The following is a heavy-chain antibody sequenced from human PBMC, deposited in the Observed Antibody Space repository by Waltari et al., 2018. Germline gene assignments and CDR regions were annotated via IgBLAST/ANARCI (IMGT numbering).Heavy chain of an antibody. CDR2: INPNSGGT. CDR3: ARDPNYYGSGKDAFDI. Sequence: QVQLVQSGAEVKKPGASVKVSCKASGYTFTGYYMHWVRHAPGQGLEWMGWINPNSGGTNYAQKFQGRVTMTRDTSISTAYMELSRLRSDDTAVYYCARDPNYYGSGKDAFDIWGQGTMVTVSS. D-gene: IGHD3-10*01. CDR1: GYTFTGYY. V-gene: IGHV1-2*02. J-gene: IGHJ3*02.